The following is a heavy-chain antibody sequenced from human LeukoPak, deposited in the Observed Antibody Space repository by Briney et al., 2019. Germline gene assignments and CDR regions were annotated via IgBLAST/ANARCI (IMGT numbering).Heavy chain of an antibody. CDR2: INHSGST. V-gene: IGHV4-34*01. Sequence: GSLGLSCAASGFTFSSFWMSRIRQPPGKGLEWIGEINHSGSTNYNPSLKSRVTISVDTSKNQFSLKLSSVTAADTAVYYCARAVPHQPQGGSALDIWGQGTMVTVSS. CDR1: GFTFSSFW. J-gene: IGHJ3*02. CDR3: ARAVPHQPQGGSALDI. D-gene: IGHD3-10*01.